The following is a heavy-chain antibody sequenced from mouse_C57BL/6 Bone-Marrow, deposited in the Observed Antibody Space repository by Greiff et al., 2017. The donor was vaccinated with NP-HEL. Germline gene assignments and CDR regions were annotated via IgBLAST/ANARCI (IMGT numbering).Heavy chain of an antibody. J-gene: IGHJ2*01. CDR2: IYPRSGNT. V-gene: IGHV1-81*01. CDR1: GYTFTSYG. D-gene: IGHD1-1*01. Sequence: VHLVESGAELARPGASVKLSCKASGYTFTSYGISWVKQRTGQGLEWIGEIYPRSGNTYYNEKFKGKATLTADKSSSTAYMELRSLTSEDSAVYFCAREGTVVATDYWGQGTTLTVSS. CDR3: AREGTVVATDY.